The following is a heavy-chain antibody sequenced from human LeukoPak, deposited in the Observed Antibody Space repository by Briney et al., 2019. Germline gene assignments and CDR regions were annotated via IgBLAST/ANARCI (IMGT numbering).Heavy chain of an antibody. V-gene: IGHV3-74*01. CDR3: AKDSAKKYDDY. CDR2: VNSDGSGT. J-gene: IGHJ4*02. D-gene: IGHD2/OR15-2a*01. Sequence: PGGSLRLSCAASGFTFSRYSMHWVRQAPGKGLVWVSHVNSDGSGTDYADSVKGRFTISRDNAKNTLYLQMNSLRGEDTAVYYCAKDSAKKYDDYWGQGTLVTVSS. CDR1: GFTFSRYS.